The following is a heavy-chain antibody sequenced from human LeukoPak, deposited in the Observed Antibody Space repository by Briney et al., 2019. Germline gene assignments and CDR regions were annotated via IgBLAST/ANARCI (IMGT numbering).Heavy chain of an antibody. CDR2: IHYSGST. J-gene: IGHJ3*02. CDR1: GGSISSSSYY. Sequence: SETLSLTCTVSGGSISSSSYYWGWIRQPPGKGLERIGGIHYSGSTYYNPSLKSRVTMSVDMSKNQFSLKLSSVTAADTAVYYCARAGQWLVSDAFDIWGQGTMVTVSS. CDR3: ARAGQWLVSDAFDI. D-gene: IGHD6-19*01. V-gene: IGHV4-39*07.